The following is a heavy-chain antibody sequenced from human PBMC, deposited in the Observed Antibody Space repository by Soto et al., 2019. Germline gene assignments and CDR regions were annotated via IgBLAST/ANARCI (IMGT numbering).Heavy chain of an antibody. CDR1: GFTFSSYA. V-gene: IGHV3-23*01. Sequence: GGSLRLSCAASGFTFSSYAMSWVRQAPGKGLEWVSAISGGGGSTYYADSVKGRFTISRDNSKNTLYLQMNSLRAEDTAVYYCAKWGGATTSNWFDPWGQGTLVTVSS. D-gene: IGHD1-26*01. CDR2: ISGGGGST. J-gene: IGHJ5*02. CDR3: AKWGGATTSNWFDP.